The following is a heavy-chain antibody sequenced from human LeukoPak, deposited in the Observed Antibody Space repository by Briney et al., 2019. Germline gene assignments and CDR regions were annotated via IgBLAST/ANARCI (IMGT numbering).Heavy chain of an antibody. CDR2: IKPEGSAQ. D-gene: IGHD6-19*01. V-gene: IGHV3-7*01. Sequence: GGSLRPSCAASGFTFNNYWMTWVRQAPGKGLEWVANIKPEGSAQYYADSVRGRFTISRDNAKNSVFLHMNSLRAEDTAVYHCARPYGVGWSGLEHWGRGTLVTVSS. CDR1: GFTFNNYW. CDR3: ARPYGVGWSGLEH. J-gene: IGHJ4*02.